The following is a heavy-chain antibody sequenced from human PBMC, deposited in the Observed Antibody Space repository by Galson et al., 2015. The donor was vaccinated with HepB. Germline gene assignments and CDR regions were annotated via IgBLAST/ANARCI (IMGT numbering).Heavy chain of an antibody. CDR3: TRVEVPYYFDS. Sequence: SLRLSCAASGFTFTNYWMLWVRQAPGKGLVWVSRINVDGSSTTYADFVKGRFTTSRDNAKNTLYLQMNSLRAEDTAVYYCTRVEVPYYFDSWGQGTLVAVSS. CDR1: GFTFTNYW. V-gene: IGHV3-74*01. J-gene: IGHJ4*02. CDR2: INVDGSST.